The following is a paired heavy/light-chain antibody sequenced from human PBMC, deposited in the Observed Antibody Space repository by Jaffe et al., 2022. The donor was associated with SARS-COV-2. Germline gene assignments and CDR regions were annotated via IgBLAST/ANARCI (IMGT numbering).Light chain of an antibody. J-gene: IGKJ1*01. Sequence: EIVLTQSPGTLSLSPGERATLSCRASQGVGNSYLAWYQQKPGQAPRLLIYGASGRATGIPDRFSGSGSGTDFTLTISRLEPEDFAVYYCQQYANFPRTFGQGTKVEVK. V-gene: IGKV3-20*01. CDR3: QQYANFPRT. CDR1: QGVGNSY. CDR2: GAS.
Heavy chain of an antibody. CDR1: GFTFSSYV. CDR3: AKVGGSGNYDVPDY. J-gene: IGHJ4*02. D-gene: IGHD3-10*01. CDR2: ISASGTYT. V-gene: IGHV3-23*04. Sequence: EVQLVESGGGLVQPGGSLRLSCAASGFTFSSYVMRWVRQAAGKGLELVSGISASGTYTYYADSVKGRFTISRDNSKNTLYLQMNSLRDEDTAVYYCAKVGGSGNYDVPDYWGQGTLVTVSS.